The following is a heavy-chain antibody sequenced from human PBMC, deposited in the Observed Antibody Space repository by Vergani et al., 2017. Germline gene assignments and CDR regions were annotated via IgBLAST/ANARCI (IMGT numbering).Heavy chain of an antibody. V-gene: IGHV4-34*01. CDR1: GGSFSGYY. D-gene: IGHD3-10*01. J-gene: IGHJ4*02. CDR2: INHSGST. CDR3: ARGTGATQTAQYYFDY. Sequence: QVQLQQWGAGLLKPSETLSLTCAVYGGSFSGYYWSWIRQPPGKGLEWIGEINHSGSTNYNPSLKSRVTISVDTSKNQFSLKLSSVTAADTAVYYCARGTGATQTAQYYFDYWGQGTLVTVSS.